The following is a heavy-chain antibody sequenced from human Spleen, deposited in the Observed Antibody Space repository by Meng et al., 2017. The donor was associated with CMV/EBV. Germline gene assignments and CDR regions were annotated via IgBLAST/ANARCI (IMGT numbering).Heavy chain of an antibody. CDR3: ARGWGQKVVLRLSQGWLDP. D-gene: IGHD2/OR15-2a*01. CDR1: FTTYG. J-gene: IGHJ5*02. Sequence: FTTYGITWVRRAPGHGLEWMGWISAYNGNTNSAQKFQGRVVMTTDTSTNTAYMELRSLRSDDTAVYYCARGWGQKVVLRLSQGWLDPWGQGTLVTVSS. V-gene: IGHV1-18*01. CDR2: ISAYNGNT.